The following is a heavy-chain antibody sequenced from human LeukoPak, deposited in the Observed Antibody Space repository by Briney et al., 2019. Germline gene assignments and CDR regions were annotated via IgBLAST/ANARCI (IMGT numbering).Heavy chain of an antibody. CDR1: GGSVTNYY. V-gene: IGHV4-4*09. Sequence: PSETLSLPCTVSGGSVTNYYGSWIRQPPGKGLEWIGYIYSSGSTNYNPSLKSRLTISVDTSKNQFSLKLSSVTAADTAVYYCARRGAGYPSYYFDYWGQGTLVTVSS. CDR2: IYSSGST. D-gene: IGHD3-9*01. CDR3: ARRGAGYPSYYFDY. J-gene: IGHJ4*02.